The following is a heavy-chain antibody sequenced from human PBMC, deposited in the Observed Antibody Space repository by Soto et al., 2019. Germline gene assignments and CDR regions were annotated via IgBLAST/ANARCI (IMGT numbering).Heavy chain of an antibody. D-gene: IGHD2-2*01. V-gene: IGHV1-18*01. CDR3: AKDASSWFYYYYGMDV. J-gene: IGHJ6*02. CDR2: ISGYNDNT. Sequence: QIQLVQSGPEVRKPGASVKVSCKASGYIFSNFGISWVRQAPGQGLEWMGWISGYNDNTNYAQKFQDRVRMTTDISTSTAYMELTTLRHEDTAVYYCAKDASSWFYYYYGMDVWGQGTTVTVSS. CDR1: GYIFSNFG.